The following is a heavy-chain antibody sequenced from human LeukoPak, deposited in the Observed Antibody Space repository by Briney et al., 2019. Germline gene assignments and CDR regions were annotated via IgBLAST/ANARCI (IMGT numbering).Heavy chain of an antibody. J-gene: IGHJ4*02. Sequence: SVKVSCKASGGTFSTYAISWVRQAPGQGLEWMGGIIPIFGTANYAQKFQGRVTITTDESTSTAYMELSSLRSEDTAVYYCARESYSLSVFDYWGQGTLVTVSS. CDR1: GGTFSTYA. D-gene: IGHD4-11*01. V-gene: IGHV1-69*05. CDR2: IIPIFGTA. CDR3: ARESYSLSVFDY.